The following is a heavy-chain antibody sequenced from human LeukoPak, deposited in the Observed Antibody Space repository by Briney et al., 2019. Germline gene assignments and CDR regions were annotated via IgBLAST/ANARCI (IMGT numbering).Heavy chain of an antibody. Sequence: PGGFLRLSCAASGFTFSTYAMSWVRLAPGQGPEWVSGISGSGGSTYYADSVKGRFTSSRDNSNNTLYVQMNSLRVEDTAVYYCAKSGGLSGSGRLAMDVWGQGTTVTVSS. D-gene: IGHD3-10*01. V-gene: IGHV3-23*01. CDR3: AKSGGLSGSGRLAMDV. CDR2: ISGSGGST. J-gene: IGHJ6*02. CDR1: GFTFSTYA.